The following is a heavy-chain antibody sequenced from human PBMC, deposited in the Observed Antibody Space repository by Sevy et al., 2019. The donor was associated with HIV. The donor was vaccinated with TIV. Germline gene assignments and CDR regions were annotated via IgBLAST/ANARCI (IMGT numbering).Heavy chain of an antibody. D-gene: IGHD3-22*01. CDR1: GFTFDTYW. CDR2: INQDGGEK. CDR3: ARVSSIYYDRGYYYAMDV. V-gene: IGHV3-7*01. J-gene: IGHJ6*02. Sequence: GESLKISCAASGFTFDTYWMQWVRQAPGKGLEWVANINQDGGEKYHLDSVKGRFTISRDNAKNSLYLQMNSLRAEDSAVYFCARVSSIYYDRGYYYAMDVWGQGTTVTVSS.